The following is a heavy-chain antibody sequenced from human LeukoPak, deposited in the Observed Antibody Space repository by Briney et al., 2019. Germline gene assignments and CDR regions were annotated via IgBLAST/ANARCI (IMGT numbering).Heavy chain of an antibody. J-gene: IGHJ6*04. CDR3: ARGDILTGYSGVYYYYGMDV. D-gene: IGHD3-9*01. Sequence: SVKVSCKASGGTFSSYAISWVRQAPGQGLEWMGGIIPIFGTANYAQKFRGRVTITADKSTSTAYMELSSLRSEDTTVYYCARGDILTGYSGVYYYYGMDVWGKGTTVTVSS. V-gene: IGHV1-69*06. CDR2: IIPIFGTA. CDR1: GGTFSSYA.